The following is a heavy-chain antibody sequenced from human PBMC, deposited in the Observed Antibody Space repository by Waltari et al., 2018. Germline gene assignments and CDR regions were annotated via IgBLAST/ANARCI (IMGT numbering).Heavy chain of an antibody. V-gene: IGHV1-2*06. CDR1: GYTFTGHY. CDR2: INLNTGNP. J-gene: IGHJ4*02. Sequence: QVQRVQSGAEVKKPGASVTVSCTASGYTFTGHYMHWVRQAPGQGLEWMGRINLNTGNPHYEQKFQGRVTMTRDTSISTAYMDLSRLGSDDTAVYYCARHEPAAGEVLDYWGQGTLVTVSS. D-gene: IGHD6-13*01. CDR3: ARHEPAAGEVLDY.